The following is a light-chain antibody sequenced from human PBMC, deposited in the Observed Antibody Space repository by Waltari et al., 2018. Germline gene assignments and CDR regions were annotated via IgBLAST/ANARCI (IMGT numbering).Light chain of an antibody. V-gene: IGLV3-21*02. CDR3: QVWDSASDHVV. CDR1: KIGGKS. CDR2: ADS. Sequence: SYVLTQPPSVSVAPGQTATITCGGDKIGGKSVHWYQQKSGQAPVVVPHADSHRPPGIPERFSGSNSGNTATLTISRVEAGDEADYHCQVWDSASDHVVFGGGTKLTVL. J-gene: IGLJ2*01.